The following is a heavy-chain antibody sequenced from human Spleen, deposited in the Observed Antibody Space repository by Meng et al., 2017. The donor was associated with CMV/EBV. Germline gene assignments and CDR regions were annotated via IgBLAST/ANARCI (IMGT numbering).Heavy chain of an antibody. V-gene: IGHV3-48*04. CDR1: YS. D-gene: IGHD2-2*02. J-gene: IGHJ4*02. CDR3: ARYRREGYCSSTSCYTPYYFDY. CDR2: ISSRSSTM. Sequence: YSMNWVRQAPGKGLEWISYISSRSSTMNYAASVKGRFTISRDNAKNSLYLQMDSLRAEDTAVYYCARYRREGYCSSTSCYTPYYFDYWGQGTLVTVSS.